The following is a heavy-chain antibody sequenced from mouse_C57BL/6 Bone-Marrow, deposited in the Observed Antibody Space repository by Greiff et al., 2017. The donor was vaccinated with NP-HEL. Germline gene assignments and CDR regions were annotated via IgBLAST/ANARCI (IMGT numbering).Heavy chain of an antibody. J-gene: IGHJ4*01. CDR1: GYTFTDYY. CDR3: ASTHYYGSSYGAMDY. V-gene: IGHV1-19*01. Sequence: DVQLQESGPVLVKPGASVKMSCKASGYTFTDYYMNWVKQSHGKSLEWIGVINPYNGGTSYNQKFKGKATLTVDKSSSTAYMELNSLTSEDSAVYYCASTHYYGSSYGAMDYWGQGTSVTVSS. D-gene: IGHD1-1*01. CDR2: INPYNGGT.